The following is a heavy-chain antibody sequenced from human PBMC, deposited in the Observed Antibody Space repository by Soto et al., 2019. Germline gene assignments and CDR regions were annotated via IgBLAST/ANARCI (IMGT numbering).Heavy chain of an antibody. V-gene: IGHV3-23*01. CDR2: ISGSGGST. J-gene: IGHJ6*02. CDR3: AKIYCSGGSCYSHYYYYYGMDV. D-gene: IGHD2-15*01. Sequence: GGSLRLSCAASGFTFSSYAMSWVRQAPGKGLEWVSAISGSGGSTYYADSVKGRFTISRDNSKNTLYLQMNSLRAEDTAVYYCAKIYCSGGSCYSHYYYYYGMDVWGQGTTVTVSS. CDR1: GFTFSSYA.